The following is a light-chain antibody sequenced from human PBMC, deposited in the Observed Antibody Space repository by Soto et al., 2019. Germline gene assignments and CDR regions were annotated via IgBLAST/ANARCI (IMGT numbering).Light chain of an antibody. J-gene: IGKJ4*01. CDR3: QQYDSSPLT. Sequence: EIVLTQSPGTLSLSPGARATLSCSASQSVRSRYLAWYQQKPGQAPRLLIYGSSSRATGIPDRFSGGGSGTDFTLTISRLEPEDFAVYYCQQYDSSPLTFGGGTKVEIK. V-gene: IGKV3-20*01. CDR1: QSVRSRY. CDR2: GSS.